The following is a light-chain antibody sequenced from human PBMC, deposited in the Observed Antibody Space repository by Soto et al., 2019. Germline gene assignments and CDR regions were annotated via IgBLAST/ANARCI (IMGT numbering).Light chain of an antibody. CDR1: QSVSSY. V-gene: IGKV3-11*01. J-gene: IGKJ1*01. CDR2: DAS. Sequence: EIVLTQSPATLSLSPGERATLSCRASQSVSSYLAWYQQKPGQAPRLLIYDASNRATGIPARFSGSGSGTDFTLTIRSLEPEDFADYYCQQRSNWPPWTFGQGTKVEIK. CDR3: QQRSNWPPWT.